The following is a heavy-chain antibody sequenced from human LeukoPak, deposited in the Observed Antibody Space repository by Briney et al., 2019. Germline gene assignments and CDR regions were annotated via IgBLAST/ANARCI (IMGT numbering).Heavy chain of an antibody. CDR3: AASWWELLRTLVY. Sequence: ASVKVSCKASGYTFTGYYMHWVRQAPGQGLEWMGLINPNSGGTNYAQKFQGRVTMTRDTSISTAYMELSRLRSDDTAVYYCAASWWELLRTLVYWGQGTLVTVSS. J-gene: IGHJ4*02. CDR1: GYTFTGYY. V-gene: IGHV1-2*02. D-gene: IGHD1-26*01. CDR2: INPNSGGT.